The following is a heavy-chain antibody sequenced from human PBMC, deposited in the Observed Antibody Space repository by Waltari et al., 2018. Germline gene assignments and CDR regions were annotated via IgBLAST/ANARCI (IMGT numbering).Heavy chain of an antibody. CDR3: ARDTGGVAGWELLRYAFDI. J-gene: IGHJ3*02. V-gene: IGHV3-21*01. Sequence: SSSSYIYYADSVKGRFTISRDNAKNSLYLQMNSLRAEDTAVYYCARDTGGVAGWELLRYAFDIWGQGTMVTVSS. CDR2: SSSSYI. D-gene: IGHD1-26*01.